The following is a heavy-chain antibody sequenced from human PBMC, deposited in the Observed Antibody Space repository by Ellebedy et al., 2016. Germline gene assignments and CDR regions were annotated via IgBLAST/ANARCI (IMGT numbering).Heavy chain of an antibody. D-gene: IGHD3-3*01. Sequence: ASVKVSCKASGYTFTSYGISWVRQAPGQGLEWMGWISAYNGNTNYAQKLQGRVTMTRNTSISTAYMELNSLRSEDTAVYYCARGPLEPIFGYYGMDVWGQGTTVTVSS. CDR2: ISAYNGNT. V-gene: IGHV1-18*01. J-gene: IGHJ6*02. CDR1: GYTFTSYG. CDR3: ARGPLEPIFGYYGMDV.